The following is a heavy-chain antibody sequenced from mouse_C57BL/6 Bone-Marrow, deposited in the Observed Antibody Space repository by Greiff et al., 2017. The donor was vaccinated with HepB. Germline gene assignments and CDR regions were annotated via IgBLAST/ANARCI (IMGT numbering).Heavy chain of an antibody. D-gene: IGHD1-1*01. CDR2: IDPANGNT. V-gene: IGHV14-3*01. CDR3: ARDYYGGFYYFDY. Sequence: VQLKESVAELVRPGASVKLSCTASGFNIKNTYMHWVKQRPEQGLEWIGRIDPANGNTIYAPKFQGKATITAATSSNTAYLQLSSLTSEDTAIYYCARDYYGGFYYFDYWGQGTTLTVSS. J-gene: IGHJ2*01. CDR1: GFNIKNTY.